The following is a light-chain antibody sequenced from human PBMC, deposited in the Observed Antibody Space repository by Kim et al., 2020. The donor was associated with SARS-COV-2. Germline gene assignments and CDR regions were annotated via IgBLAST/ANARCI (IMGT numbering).Light chain of an antibody. CDR1: SSDVGSYDL. J-gene: IGLJ1*01. V-gene: IGLV2-23*01. CDR2: EDT. CDR3: CSYAGSSTYV. Sequence: GQSITVSCTGRSSDVGSYDLVSWYQQHPGKAPKLIIYEDTKRPSGVSNRFSGSKSGNTASLTISGLQAEDEAEYHCCSYAGSSTYVFGTGTKVTVL.